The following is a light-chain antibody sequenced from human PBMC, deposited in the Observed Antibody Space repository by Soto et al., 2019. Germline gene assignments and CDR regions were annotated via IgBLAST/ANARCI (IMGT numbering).Light chain of an antibody. CDR3: TSWTTSTTMI. V-gene: IGLV2-14*03. CDR2: DVN. Sequence: QSALTQPASVSGSPGQSITISCTGTSSDIGAYNFVSWYQQHPGKAPKLMLYDVNIRPSGVSNRFSGSKSGNTASLTISGLQAEDEADYYCTSWTTSTTMIFGAGTELTV. J-gene: IGLJ2*01. CDR1: SSDIGAYNF.